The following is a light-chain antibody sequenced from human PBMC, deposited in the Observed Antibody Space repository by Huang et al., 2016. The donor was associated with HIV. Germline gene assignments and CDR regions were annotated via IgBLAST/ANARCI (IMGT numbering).Light chain of an antibody. CDR3: QQYGSSPLT. CDR2: AAS. Sequence: EIVLTQSPGTLSLSPGERATLSCRASQSVSISYLAWYQQKPGQAPRLIIYAASSSATGIPDRFSGCGSGTDFPLTISRLQPEDFAVYYCQQYGSSPLTFGGGTKVEIK. V-gene: IGKV3-20*01. J-gene: IGKJ4*01. CDR1: QSVSISY.